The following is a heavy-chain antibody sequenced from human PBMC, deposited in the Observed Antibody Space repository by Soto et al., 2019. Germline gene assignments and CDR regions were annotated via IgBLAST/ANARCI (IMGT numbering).Heavy chain of an antibody. D-gene: IGHD4-17*01. J-gene: IGHJ5*02. CDR2: IKQDGSEK. V-gene: IGHV3-7*01. CDR1: GFPFSSFW. Sequence: EVQLVESGGGLVQPGGSLRLSCAASGFPFSSFWMSWVRQAPGKGLEWVANIKQDGSEKYYVESVKGRFTISRDNAKNSLYLQMNSLRAEDTAVYYCARVREEINWFDPWGQGTLVTVSS. CDR3: ARVREEINWFDP.